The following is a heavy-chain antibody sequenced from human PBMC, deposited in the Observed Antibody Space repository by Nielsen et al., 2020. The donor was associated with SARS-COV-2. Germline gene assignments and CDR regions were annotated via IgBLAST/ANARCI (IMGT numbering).Heavy chain of an antibody. CDR2: IKQDGSEK. CDR1: GFTFSSYW. Sequence: GEFLKISCAASGFTFSSYWMSWVRQAPGKGLEWVANIKQDGSEKYYVDSVKGRFTISRDNAKNSLYLQMNSLRAEDTAVYYCARVTQPRYFDWLPYSYYYYGMDVWGQGTTVTVSS. D-gene: IGHD3-9*01. J-gene: IGHJ6*02. CDR3: ARVTQPRYFDWLPYSYYYYGMDV. V-gene: IGHV3-7*03.